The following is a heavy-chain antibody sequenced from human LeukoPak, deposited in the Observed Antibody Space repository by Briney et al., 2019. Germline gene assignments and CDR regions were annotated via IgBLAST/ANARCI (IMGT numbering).Heavy chain of an antibody. J-gene: IGHJ6*03. CDR2: IYYSGST. V-gene: IGHV4-39*07. CDR3: ARARIGGGSYYVGYYYYYMDV. D-gene: IGHD1-26*01. Sequence: TSETLSLTCTVSGGSISSSSYYWGWIRQPPGKGLEWIGSIYYSGSTYYNPSLKSRVTISVDTSKNQFSLKLSSVTAADTAVYYCARARIGGGSYYVGYYYYYMDVWGKGTTVTVSS. CDR1: GGSISSSSYY.